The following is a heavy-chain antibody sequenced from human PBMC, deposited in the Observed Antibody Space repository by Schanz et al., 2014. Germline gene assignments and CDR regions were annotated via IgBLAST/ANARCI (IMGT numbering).Heavy chain of an antibody. Sequence: EVQLVESGGGLVQPGGSLRLSCAASGFTFSSYWMHWVRQAPGKGLVWISRINSDGSSASYADSVKGRFTISRDNAKNTLYLQMNSVRAEDSAVYYCARPLGPNYYYYGLDVWGQGTTVTVSS. CDR3: ARPLGPNYYYYGLDV. V-gene: IGHV3-74*01. CDR1: GFTFSSYW. J-gene: IGHJ6*02. CDR2: INSDGSSA.